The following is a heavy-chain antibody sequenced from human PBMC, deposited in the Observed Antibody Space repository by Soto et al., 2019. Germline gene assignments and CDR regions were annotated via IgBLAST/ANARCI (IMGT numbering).Heavy chain of an antibody. J-gene: IGHJ4*02. CDR3: ARRYGSGFDY. CDR1: GCSVPSFY. V-gene: IGHV4-59*08. CDR2: IYYSGST. Sequence: SGTLSPPCPVSGCSVPSFYWGLIREPPGEGLEWIGYIYYSGSTNYNPTLKSRVTISVDTTKNQFSLKLSSVTAADTAVYYCARRYGSGFDYWGKGTLVTVSS. D-gene: IGHD5-18*01.